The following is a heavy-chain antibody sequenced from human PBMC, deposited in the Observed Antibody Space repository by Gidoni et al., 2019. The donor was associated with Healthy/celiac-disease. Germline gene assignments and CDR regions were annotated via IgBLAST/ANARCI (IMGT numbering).Heavy chain of an antibody. CDR2: IKQDGSEK. Sequence: EVQLVESGGGLVQPGGSLRLSCAAPGFNFSSYWMGWVRQAPGKGLEWVANIKQDGSEKYYVDSVKGRFTISRDNAKNSLYLQMNSLRAEDTAVYYCARDPSGGMDVWGQGTTVTVSS. D-gene: IGHD2-15*01. J-gene: IGHJ6*02. CDR3: ARDPSGGMDV. CDR1: GFNFSSYW. V-gene: IGHV3-7*01.